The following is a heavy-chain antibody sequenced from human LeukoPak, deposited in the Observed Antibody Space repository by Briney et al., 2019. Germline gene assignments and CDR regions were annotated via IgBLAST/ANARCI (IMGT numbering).Heavy chain of an antibody. CDR2: INPNSGGT. J-gene: IGHJ4*02. V-gene: IGHV1-2*02. CDR3: AREGSRIAAAGIVDY. CDR1: GYTFTGYY. Sequence: ASVKVSCKASGYTFTGYYMHWVRQAPGQGLEWMGWINPNSGGTNYAQKFQGRVTMTRDMSTSTVYMELSSLRSEDTAVYYCAREGSRIAAAGIVDYWGQGTLVTVSS. D-gene: IGHD6-13*01.